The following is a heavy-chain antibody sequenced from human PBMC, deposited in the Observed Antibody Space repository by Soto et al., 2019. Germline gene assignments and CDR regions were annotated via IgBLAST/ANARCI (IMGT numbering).Heavy chain of an antibody. V-gene: IGHV4-59*08. CDR1: GGSISSYY. CDR2: IYYSGST. Sequence: SETLSLTCTVSGGSISSYYRSWIRQPPGKGLEWIGYIYYSGSTYCNPSLKSRVTISVDTSKNQFSLKVSSVTAADTAVYYCARGNTPLDYWGQGTLVTVSS. CDR3: ARGNTPLDY. D-gene: IGHD2-15*01. J-gene: IGHJ4*02.